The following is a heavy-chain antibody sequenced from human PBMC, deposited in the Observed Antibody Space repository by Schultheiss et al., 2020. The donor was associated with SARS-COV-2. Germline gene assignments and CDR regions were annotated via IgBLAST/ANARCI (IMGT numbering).Heavy chain of an antibody. CDR1: GFTFSSYA. Sequence: GGSLRLSCAASGFTFSSYAMSWVRQAPGKGLEWVSAISGSGGSTYYADSVKGRFTISRDNAKNTLYLQMNSLRAEDTAVYYCTTDLSSGWYVPQLWGQGTLVTVSS. V-gene: IGHV3-23*01. CDR3: TTDLSSGWYVPQL. CDR2: ISGSGGST. J-gene: IGHJ4*02. D-gene: IGHD6-19*01.